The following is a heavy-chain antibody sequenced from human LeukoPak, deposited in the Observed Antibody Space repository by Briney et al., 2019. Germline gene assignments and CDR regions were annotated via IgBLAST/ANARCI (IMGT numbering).Heavy chain of an antibody. Sequence: GGSLRLSCAASGFTFSSYGMHWVRQAPGKGLDWVAYIRNDASNTYYADSVKGRFSISRDNSKNTVYLQMNCLIPEDTAVYYCAKRAGSAWSAGAWGQGTLVTVSS. D-gene: IGHD3-10*01. J-gene: IGHJ5*02. CDR1: GFTFSSYG. V-gene: IGHV3-30*02. CDR3: AKRAGSAWSAGA. CDR2: IRNDASNT.